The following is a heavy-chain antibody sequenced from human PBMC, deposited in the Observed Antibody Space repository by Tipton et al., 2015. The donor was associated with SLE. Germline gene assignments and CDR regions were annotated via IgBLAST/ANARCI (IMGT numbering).Heavy chain of an antibody. Sequence: TLSLTCTVSGDSISSSDYSWGWNRQPQGKGLEWIGSVFYSGTPYYNPSLKSRPTISIDTFKTPFSLSLTSVTAAGTAIYFCVRHPASYPYFVCWGQGTMVPVSS. CDR1: GDSISSSDYS. J-gene: IGHJ4*02. V-gene: IGHV4-39*01. CDR3: VRHPASYPYFVC. CDR2: VFYSGTP.